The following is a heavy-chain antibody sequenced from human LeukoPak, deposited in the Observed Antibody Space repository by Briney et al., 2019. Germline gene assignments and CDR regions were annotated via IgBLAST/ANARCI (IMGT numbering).Heavy chain of an antibody. D-gene: IGHD2-2*01. J-gene: IGHJ5*02. CDR1: GGTFSSYA. Sequence: ASVKVSCKASGGTFSSYAISWVRQAPGRGLEWMGGIIPIFGTANYAQKFQGRVTITADESTSTAYMELSSLRSEDTAVYYCASDCSSTSCYPDPYNWFDPWGQGTLVTVSS. CDR3: ASDCSSTSCYPDPYNWFDP. CDR2: IIPIFGTA. V-gene: IGHV1-69*01.